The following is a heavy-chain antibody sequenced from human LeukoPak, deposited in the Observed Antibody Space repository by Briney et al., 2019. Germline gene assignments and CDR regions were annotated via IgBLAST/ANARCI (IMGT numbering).Heavy chain of an antibody. D-gene: IGHD5-18*01. V-gene: IGHV4-34*01. CDR3: ARDPGLWSRMDV. CDR1: GGSFSGHY. J-gene: IGHJ6*04. Sequence: SETLSLTCAVYGGSFSGHYWSWIRQPPGKGLEWIGEINHSGSTNYNPSLKSRVTISVDTSKNQFSLKLSSVTAADTAVYYCARDPGLWSRMDVWGKGTTATISS. CDR2: INHSGST.